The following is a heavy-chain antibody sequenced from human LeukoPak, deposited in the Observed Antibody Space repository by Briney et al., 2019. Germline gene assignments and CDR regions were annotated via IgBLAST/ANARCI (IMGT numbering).Heavy chain of an antibody. D-gene: IGHD1-20*01. CDR3: AREITGTVNFDY. CDR1: GYTFTGYY. CDR2: INPNRGGT. V-gene: IGHV1-2*02. J-gene: IGHJ4*02. Sequence: ASVTVSFKASGYTFTGYYMHWVRQAPGQGIEWMGWINPNRGGTNYAQKFQGRVTMTRDTSISTAYMELSRLRSDDPAVYYWAREITGTVNFDYWGQGTLVTVSS.